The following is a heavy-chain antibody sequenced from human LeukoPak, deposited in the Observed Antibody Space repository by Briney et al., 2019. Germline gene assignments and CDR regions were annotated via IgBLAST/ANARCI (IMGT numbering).Heavy chain of an antibody. CDR2: ISYDGSNK. V-gene: IGHV3-30*04. J-gene: IGHJ5*02. CDR3: AKGLVEQWLVLWFDP. Sequence: GGSLRLSCAASGFTFSSYAMHWVRQAPGKGLEWVAVISYDGSNKYYADSVKGRFTISRDNSKNTLYLQMNSLRAEDTAVYYCAKGLVEQWLVLWFDPWGQGTLVTVSS. D-gene: IGHD6-19*01. CDR1: GFTFSSYA.